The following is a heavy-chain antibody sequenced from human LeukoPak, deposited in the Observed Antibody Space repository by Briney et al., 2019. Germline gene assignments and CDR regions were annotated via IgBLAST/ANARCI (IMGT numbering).Heavy chain of an antibody. CDR1: GFTFRSAW. CDR2: IKTKNKHAIR. Sequence: GGSLRLSCAASGFTFRSAWISWVRQPPGKGQGLVGRIKTKNKHAIREYATAVKGRFTVSRDVSKSTVYLQMNSLKAYDTAVYYSSTLRLVATSQGWGQGTLVTVSS. D-gene: IGHD3-16*01. CDR3: STLRLVATSQG. J-gene: IGHJ4*02. V-gene: IGHV3-15*01.